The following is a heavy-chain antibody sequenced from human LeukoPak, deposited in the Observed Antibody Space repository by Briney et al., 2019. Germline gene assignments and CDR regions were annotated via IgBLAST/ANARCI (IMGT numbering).Heavy chain of an antibody. CDR3: AKDSCGYSYGYCQKAFDI. CDR1: GFTFSSYS. CDR2: ISSSSSYI. V-gene: IGHV3-21*04. Sequence: GGSLGLSCAASGFTFSSYSMNWVRQAPGKGLEWVSSISSSSSYIYYADSVKGRFTISRDNSKNTLYLQMNSLRAEDTAVYYCAKDSCGYSYGYCQKAFDIWGQGTMVTVSS. D-gene: IGHD5-18*01. J-gene: IGHJ3*02.